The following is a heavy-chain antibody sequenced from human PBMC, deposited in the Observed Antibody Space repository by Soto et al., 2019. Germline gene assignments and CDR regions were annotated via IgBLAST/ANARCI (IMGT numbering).Heavy chain of an antibody. V-gene: IGHV1-69*06. CDR2: IIPIFGTA. CDR1: GGTFSSYA. CDR3: ASRSPYYDFWSGYYDKYYYGMDV. D-gene: IGHD3-3*01. J-gene: IGHJ6*02. Sequence: AVKVSCKASGGTFSSYAISWVRQAPGQGLEWMGGIIPIFGTANYAQKFQGRVTITADKSTSTAYMELSSLRSEDTAVYYCASRSPYYDFWSGYYDKYYYGMDVWGQGTTVTVSS.